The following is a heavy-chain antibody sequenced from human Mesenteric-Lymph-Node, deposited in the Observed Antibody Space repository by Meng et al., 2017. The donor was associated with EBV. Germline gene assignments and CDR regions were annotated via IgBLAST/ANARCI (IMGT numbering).Heavy chain of an antibody. CDR1: GDSVSSNSVG. J-gene: IGHJ4*02. Sequence: GQLQQSGPRLVKPSQTLSLTRAISGDSVSSNSVGWAWIRQSPSRGLEWLGRTYYRSKWYNDYALSVESRITMNPDTSKNQFSLQLNSVTPDDTALYYCARAVAGKGTYDSWGQGTLVTVSS. CDR2: TYYRSKWYN. D-gene: IGHD6-19*01. CDR3: ARAVAGKGTYDS. V-gene: IGHV6-1*01.